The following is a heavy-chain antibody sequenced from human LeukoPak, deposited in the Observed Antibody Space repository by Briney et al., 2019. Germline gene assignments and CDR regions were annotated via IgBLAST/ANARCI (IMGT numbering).Heavy chain of an antibody. CDR3: ARGVRTLDY. CDR1: GFTFSGYG. V-gene: IGHV3-30*03. J-gene: IGHJ4*02. CDR2: ISYDGSNK. D-gene: IGHD2-2*01. Sequence: GRSLRLSCVVSGFTFSGYGMHWVRQAPGKGLEWVAGISYDGSNKYYADPVKGRFTISRDNSKNTLYLQMNSLRAEDTAVYYCARGVRTLDYWGQGTLVTVSS.